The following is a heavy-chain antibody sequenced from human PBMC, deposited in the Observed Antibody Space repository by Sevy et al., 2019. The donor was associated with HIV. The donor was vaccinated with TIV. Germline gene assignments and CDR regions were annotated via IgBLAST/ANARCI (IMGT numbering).Heavy chain of an antibody. CDR1: GGSISSSSYS. D-gene: IGHD2-15*01. CDR3: ARLVYSSGGSCYSDYYGMDV. J-gene: IGHJ6*02. CDR2: IFYTGST. Sequence: SETLSLTCTVSGGSISSSSYSWGWIRQPPGKGLEWIGTIFYTGSTYYTPSLKSRVTVSVDTSKNQFSLKLSSVTAADTAVYYCARLVYSSGGSCYSDYYGMDVWGPGTTVTVSS. V-gene: IGHV4-39*01.